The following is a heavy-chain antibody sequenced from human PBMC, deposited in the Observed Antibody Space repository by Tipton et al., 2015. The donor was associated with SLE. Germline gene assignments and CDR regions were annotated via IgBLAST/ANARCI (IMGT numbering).Heavy chain of an antibody. Sequence: TLSLTCTVSGGSISSTSYYWGWIRQPPGKGLEWIGSGSTYYNPSLKSRVTISVDTSKNQFSLKLSSVTAADTAMYYCARQKQAGDWFDPWGQGTLVTVSS. CDR1: GGSISSTSYY. D-gene: IGHD6-19*01. CDR2: SGST. V-gene: IGHV4-39*07. CDR3: ARQKQAGDWFDP. J-gene: IGHJ5*02.